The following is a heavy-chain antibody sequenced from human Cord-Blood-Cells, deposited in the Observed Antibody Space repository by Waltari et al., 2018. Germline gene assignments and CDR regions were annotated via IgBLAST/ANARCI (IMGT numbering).Heavy chain of an antibody. J-gene: IGHJ3*02. CDR2: INHSGST. CDR1: GGSFSGYY. Sequence: QVQLQQWGVGLLKPSETLSLTCAVYGGSFSGYYWSWIRQPPGKGLEWIGEINHSGSTNYNPSLKSRVTISVDTSKNQFSLKLSSVTAADTAVYYCASIDAFDIWGQGTMVTVSS. V-gene: IGHV4-34*01. CDR3: ASIDAFDI.